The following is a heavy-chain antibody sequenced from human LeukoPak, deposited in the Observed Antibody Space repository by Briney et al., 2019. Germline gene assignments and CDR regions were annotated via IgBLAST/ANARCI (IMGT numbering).Heavy chain of an antibody. CDR1: GFTFVDYA. V-gene: IGHV3-9*01. D-gene: IGHD6-13*01. Sequence: PVRSLRLSCAVSGFTFVDYAMHWVRPAPGKGLGWVSGLSWNSGSIGYADSVKGRFTISRDNAKNSLYLQMNSLRAEDTALYYCAKDTDGAPADTTWGHWGQGTLVTVSS. CDR3: AKDTDGAPADTTWGH. CDR2: LSWNSGSI. J-gene: IGHJ4*02.